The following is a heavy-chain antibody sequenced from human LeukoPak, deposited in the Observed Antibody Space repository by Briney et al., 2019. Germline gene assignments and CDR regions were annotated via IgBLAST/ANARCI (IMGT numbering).Heavy chain of an antibody. Sequence: PGGSLRLSCAASGFTFDDYGMSWVRQAPGKGLEWGSGINWNGGSTGYADSVKGRFTISRDNAKNSLYLQMNSLRAEDTALYYCARSPQQWELPDFDYWGQGTLVTVSS. CDR2: INWNGGST. CDR3: ARSPQQWELPDFDY. D-gene: IGHD1-26*01. J-gene: IGHJ4*02. CDR1: GFTFDDYG. V-gene: IGHV3-20*04.